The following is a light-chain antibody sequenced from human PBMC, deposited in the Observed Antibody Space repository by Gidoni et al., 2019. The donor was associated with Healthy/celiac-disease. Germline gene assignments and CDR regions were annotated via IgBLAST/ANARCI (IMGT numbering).Light chain of an antibody. CDR1: SSDVGGYNY. CDR2: DVS. V-gene: IGLV2-14*01. Sequence: QSAMTQHASVSGSPGQSLTIACTGTSSDVGGYNYVSWYQQHPGKAPKLMIYDVSNRPSGVSNRFAGSKSGNTASLTISGLQAEDEADYYCSSYTSSSTLSVFGTGTKVTVL. J-gene: IGLJ1*01. CDR3: SSYTSSSTLSV.